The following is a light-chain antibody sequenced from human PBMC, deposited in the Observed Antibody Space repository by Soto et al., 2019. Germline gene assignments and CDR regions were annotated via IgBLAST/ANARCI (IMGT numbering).Light chain of an antibody. Sequence: QSALTQPASVSGSPGQSITISFTGTSSDVGAYNYVSWYQQHPGKAPKLIIYAVTERPSGVPDRFSGSKSGNTASLTVSGLQTEDEADYYCSSHAGNNNYVFGTGTKVTVL. J-gene: IGLJ1*01. CDR1: SSDVGAYNY. CDR3: SSHAGNNNYV. V-gene: IGLV2-8*01. CDR2: AVT.